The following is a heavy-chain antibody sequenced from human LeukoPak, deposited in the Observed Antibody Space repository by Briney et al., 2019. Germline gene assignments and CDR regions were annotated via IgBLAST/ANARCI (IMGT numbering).Heavy chain of an antibody. D-gene: IGHD3-22*01. J-gene: IGHJ2*01. V-gene: IGHV1-69*05. Sequence: SVKVSCKASGGTFSSYAISWVRQAPGQGLEWMGGIIPIFGTANYAQKFQGRVTITTDESTSTAYMELSSLRSEDTAVYYCARDLLGGRLAYDSSGYWGDASKSKTPDWYFDLWGRGTLVTVSS. CDR2: IIPIFGTA. CDR3: ARDLLGGRLAYDSSGYWGDASKSKTPDWYFDL. CDR1: GGTFSSYA.